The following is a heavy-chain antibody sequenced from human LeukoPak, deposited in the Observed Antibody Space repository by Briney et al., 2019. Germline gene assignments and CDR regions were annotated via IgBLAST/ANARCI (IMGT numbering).Heavy chain of an antibody. CDR1: GYTFGTYY. Sequence: GASVKVSCKASGYTFGTYYMHWVRQAPGQGLEWLGIIHPTDGSTSYTQKIQGRVTMTRDTATGTVYLELSSLRSEDTAVYWCARANGGGLDYWGQGTLITVSS. D-gene: IGHD3-10*01. J-gene: IGHJ4*02. CDR3: ARANGGGLDY. CDR2: IHPTDGST. V-gene: IGHV1-46*01.